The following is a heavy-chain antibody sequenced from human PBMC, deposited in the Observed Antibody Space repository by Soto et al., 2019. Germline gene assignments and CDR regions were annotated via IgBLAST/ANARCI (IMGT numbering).Heavy chain of an antibody. CDR1: GASITCSSY. CDR2: FSLSGTT. CDR3: ARGMTPPGAPAWYYFNS. D-gene: IGHD2-8*02. V-gene: IGHV4-4*07. J-gene: IGHJ4*02. Sequence: SETLSLTCTVSGASITCSSYWSWIRQPAGKGLEWIGRFSLSGTTNYNPSLRSRVTMSADVSKNQFSLRLTSVTAADTALYYCARGMTPPGAPAWYYFNSWGQGTLVTVSS.